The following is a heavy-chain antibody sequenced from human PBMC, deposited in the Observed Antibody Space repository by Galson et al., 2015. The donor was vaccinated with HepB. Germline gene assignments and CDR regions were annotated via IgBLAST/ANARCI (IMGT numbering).Heavy chain of an antibody. V-gene: IGHV1-18*01. CDR1: GYSFNSYG. Sequence: SVKVSCKASGYSFNSYGISWVRQAPGQGLEWMGWISVYNGDTNYAQKFQGRVTMATDTSTSTTYMELRSLRSGDTAMYYCARARYSSSPPDYWGHGTLVTVSS. J-gene: IGHJ4*01. D-gene: IGHD6-6*01. CDR2: ISVYNGDT. CDR3: ARARYSSSPPDY.